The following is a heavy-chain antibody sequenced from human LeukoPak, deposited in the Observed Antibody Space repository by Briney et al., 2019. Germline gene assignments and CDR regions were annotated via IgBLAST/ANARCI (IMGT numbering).Heavy chain of an antibody. CDR3: AKGPRTYYYDSSGPGFLDY. Sequence: PGGSLRLSCAASGFTFSSYAMSWVRQAPGKGLEWVSAISGSGGSTYYADSVKGRFTISRDNSKNTLYPQMNSLRAEDTAVYYCAKGPRTYYYDSSGPGFLDYWGQGTLVTVSS. J-gene: IGHJ4*02. D-gene: IGHD3-22*01. CDR2: ISGSGGST. V-gene: IGHV3-23*01. CDR1: GFTFSSYA.